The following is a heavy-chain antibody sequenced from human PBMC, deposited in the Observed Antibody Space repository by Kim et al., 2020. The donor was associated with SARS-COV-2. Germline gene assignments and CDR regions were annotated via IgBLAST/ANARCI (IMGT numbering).Heavy chain of an antibody. D-gene: IGHD3-22*01. CDR3: AELSMISAFDI. V-gene: IGHV7-4-1*02. CDR2: NP. Sequence: NPTYAQGFTGRFVFSLDTSVSTAYLQISSLKAEDTAVYYCAELSMISAFDIWGQGTVVTVSS. J-gene: IGHJ3*02.